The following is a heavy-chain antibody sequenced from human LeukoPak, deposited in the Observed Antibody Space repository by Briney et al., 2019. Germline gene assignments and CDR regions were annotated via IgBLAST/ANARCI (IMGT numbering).Heavy chain of an antibody. V-gene: IGHV3-30*18. CDR3: AKDYGWFGELLS. D-gene: IGHD3-10*01. CDR1: GFTFSSYG. J-gene: IGHJ4*02. CDR2: ISYDGSNK. Sequence: PGRSLRLSCAASGFTFSSYGMHWVRQAPGKGLEWVAVISYDGSNKYYADSVKGRFTISRDNSKNTLYLQMNSLRAEDTAVYYCAKDYGWFGELLSWGQGTLVTVPS.